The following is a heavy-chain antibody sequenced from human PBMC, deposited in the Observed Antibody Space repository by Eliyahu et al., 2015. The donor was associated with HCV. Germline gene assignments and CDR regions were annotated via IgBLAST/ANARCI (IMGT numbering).Heavy chain of an antibody. V-gene: IGHV4-59*01. J-gene: IGHJ5*02. CDR3: ASGGGGIAVAGTGGWFDP. CDR1: GGSITTYS. CDR2: IHYSGXT. D-gene: IGHD6-19*01. Sequence: QVQLQESGPGLVKPSETLSLTCTVSGGSITTYSWGWIRLPPGKGLEWIGYIHYSGXTNYNPSLKSRVTISVDTSKNQFSLKLTSVTAADTAVYYCASGGGGIAVAGTGGWFDPWGQGTLVTVSS.